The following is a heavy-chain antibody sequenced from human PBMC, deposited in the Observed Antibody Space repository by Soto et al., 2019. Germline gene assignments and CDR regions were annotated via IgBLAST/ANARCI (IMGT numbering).Heavy chain of an antibody. CDR3: ARASPGYYFDY. CDR2: ISAYNGNT. J-gene: IGHJ4*02. Sequence: QVQLVQSGAEVKKPGASVKVSCKASGYTFTSYGISWVRQAPGQGLEWMGWISAYNGNTNYAQKLQGRVTLTTDTSTSTAYKDLRSLRSDDTAVYYCARASPGYYFDYWGQGTLVTVSS. V-gene: IGHV1-18*04. CDR1: GYTFTSYG.